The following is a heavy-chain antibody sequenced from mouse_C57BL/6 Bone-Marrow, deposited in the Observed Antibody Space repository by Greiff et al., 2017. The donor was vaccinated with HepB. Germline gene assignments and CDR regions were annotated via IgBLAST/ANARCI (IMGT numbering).Heavy chain of an antibody. CDR1: GFTFSSYA. Sequence: EVMLVESGGGLVKPGGSLKLSCAASGFTFSSYAMSLVRQTPEKRLEWVATISDGGSYTYYPDNVKGRFTISRDNAKNNLYLQMSHLKSEDTAMYYCARDSRWLPYYFDYWGQGTTLTVSS. J-gene: IGHJ2*01. D-gene: IGHD2-3*01. CDR3: ARDSRWLPYYFDY. V-gene: IGHV5-4*01. CDR2: ISDGGSYT.